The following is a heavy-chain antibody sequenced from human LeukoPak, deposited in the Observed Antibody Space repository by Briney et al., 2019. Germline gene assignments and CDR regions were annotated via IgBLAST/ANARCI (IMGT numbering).Heavy chain of an antibody. J-gene: IGHJ4*02. Sequence: GGSLRLSCTASGFTFGDDAMTWVRQAPGRGLEWVGFIRSKTYGETTEYAASVKGRFTISRDDSKSIAYLQMNSLKSEDTAVYYCTRGIAKTGMNCWGQGTLVTVSA. D-gene: IGHD6-19*01. CDR3: TRGIAKTGMNC. CDR1: GFTFGDDA. V-gene: IGHV3-49*04. CDR2: IRSKTYGETT.